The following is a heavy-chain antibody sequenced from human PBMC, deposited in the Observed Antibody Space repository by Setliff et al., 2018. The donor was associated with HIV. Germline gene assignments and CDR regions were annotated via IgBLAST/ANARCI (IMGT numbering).Heavy chain of an antibody. D-gene: IGHD3-22*01. CDR2: INWNGGRI. Sequence: VGSLRLSCAASGFTFDDYGMSWVRRAPGKGLEWVSGINWNGGRIGYADSVKGRFTISRDNAKNSLYLQMNSLRAEDTALYYCARAGYHDSSGYLGPDYYYMDVWGKGTTVTVSS. CDR1: GFTFDDYG. J-gene: IGHJ6*03. V-gene: IGHV3-20*04. CDR3: ARAGYHDSSGYLGPDYYYMDV.